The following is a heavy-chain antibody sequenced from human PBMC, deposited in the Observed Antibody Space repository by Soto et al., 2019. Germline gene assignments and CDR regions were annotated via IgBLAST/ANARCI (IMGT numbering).Heavy chain of an antibody. V-gene: IGHV1-2*04. J-gene: IGHJ6*02. CDR1: GDTFTGYY. CDR3: ARDWVNGSGLYYGMDV. D-gene: IGHD3-10*01. Sequence: GASVKVCSKASGDTFTGYYMHWVRQAPGQGLEWMGWINPNSGGTNYAQKFQGWVTMTRDTSISTAYMELSRLRSDDTAVYYCARDWVNGSGLYYGMDVWGQGTTVTVSS. CDR2: INPNSGGT.